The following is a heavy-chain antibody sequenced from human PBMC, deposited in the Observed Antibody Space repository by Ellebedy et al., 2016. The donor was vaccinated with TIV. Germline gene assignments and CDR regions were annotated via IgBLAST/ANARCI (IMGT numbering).Heavy chain of an antibody. CDR2: ISSSGSYL. CDR1: GFTFSSYT. Sequence: PGGSLRLSCAASGFTFSSYTINWVRQTPGKGLEWVSSISSSGSYLYYADSVKGRFTISRANAKHSLYLQMNSLRVDDTAVYYCATSRARVYWGQGTLVTVSS. J-gene: IGHJ4*02. CDR3: ATSRARVY. V-gene: IGHV3-21*01.